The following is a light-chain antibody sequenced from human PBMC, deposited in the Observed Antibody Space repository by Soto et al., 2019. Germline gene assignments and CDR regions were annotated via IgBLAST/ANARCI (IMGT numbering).Light chain of an antibody. CDR1: HDISTY. CDR3: QQLNTLPFT. CDR2: EAS. V-gene: IGKV1-9*01. J-gene: IGKJ5*01. Sequence: RRLTHPPSLLSAAVGERLPIPCRASHDISTYLAWYQQKPGKAPKLMIYEASTLQSGVPSRFSGSGSGTEFTLTISGLLPEDFATYHCQQLNTLPFTFGQGTRLEIK.